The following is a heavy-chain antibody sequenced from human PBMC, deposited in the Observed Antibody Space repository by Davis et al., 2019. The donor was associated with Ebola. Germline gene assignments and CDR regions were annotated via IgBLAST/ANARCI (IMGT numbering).Heavy chain of an antibody. CDR1: GGSIISSSSY. CDR3: ARGSVATIASSYFDY. Sequence: SETLSLTCTVSGGSIISSSSYWGWIRQPPRKGLEWIGSIYYSGITYYNPSLKSRVTISVDTSKNQFSLELSSVTAADTAVYYCARGSVATIASSYFDYWGQGTPVTVSS. D-gene: IGHD5-12*01. J-gene: IGHJ4*02. CDR2: IYYSGIT. V-gene: IGHV4-39*07.